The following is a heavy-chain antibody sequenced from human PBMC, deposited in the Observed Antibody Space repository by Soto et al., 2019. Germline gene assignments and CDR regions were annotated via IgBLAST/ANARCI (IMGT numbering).Heavy chain of an antibody. CDR3: ARAETITIFGVVPGPDY. D-gene: IGHD3-3*01. CDR1: GFTFTSYA. V-gene: IGHV3-23*01. J-gene: IGHJ4*02. Sequence: GGSLRLSCAASGFTFTSYAMSWVRQAPGKGLEWVSAISRSGNSTYFPDSVKGRFTISRDNSKNTVWLQMNSLRDEDTAVYYCARAETITIFGVVPGPDYWGQGTLVTVSS. CDR2: ISRSGNST.